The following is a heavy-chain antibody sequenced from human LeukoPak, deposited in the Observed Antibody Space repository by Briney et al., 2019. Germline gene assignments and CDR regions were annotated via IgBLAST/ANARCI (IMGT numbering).Heavy chain of an antibody. Sequence: GGSLRLSCVASGFTFSSYWMHWVRQAPGKGLVWVSRINTDGSSTSYADSVKGRFTISRDNAKNTLYLQMNSLRAEDTAVYYCAREYCSSTSCYNDSWFDPWGQGTLVTVSS. J-gene: IGHJ5*02. CDR2: INTDGSST. CDR1: GFTFSSYW. D-gene: IGHD2-2*02. V-gene: IGHV3-74*01. CDR3: AREYCSSTSCYNDSWFDP.